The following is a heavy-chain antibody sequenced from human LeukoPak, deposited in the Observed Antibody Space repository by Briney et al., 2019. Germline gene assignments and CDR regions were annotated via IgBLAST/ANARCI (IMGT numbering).Heavy chain of an antibody. CDR2: INTNSGNP. V-gene: IGHV7-4-1*02. J-gene: IGHJ4*02. Sequence: ASVKVSCKASGFTLINYAMNWVRQAPGQGLEWMGWINTNSGNPTYAQGFTGRFVFSVESSVSTTYLQISSLKAEDTAVYYCAKDVRRLGIASSGFDYWGQGSLVTVSS. D-gene: IGHD6-13*01. CDR1: GFTLINYA. CDR3: AKDVRRLGIASSGFDY.